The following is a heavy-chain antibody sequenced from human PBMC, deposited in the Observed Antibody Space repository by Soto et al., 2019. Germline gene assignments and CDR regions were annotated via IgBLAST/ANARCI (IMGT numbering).Heavy chain of an antibody. V-gene: IGHV4-34*01. J-gene: IGHJ6*02. Sequence: SETLSHTCAIYRGSFSGFYWSWIRQPPGKGLEWIGEINDSGTTNYTPSLKSRVTISADTSKTHFSLRLTSVTAADTAVYYCARETSQNVYSHYGMDVWGQGTTVT. CDR1: RGSFSGFY. CDR2: INDSGTT. CDR3: ARETSQNVYSHYGMDV.